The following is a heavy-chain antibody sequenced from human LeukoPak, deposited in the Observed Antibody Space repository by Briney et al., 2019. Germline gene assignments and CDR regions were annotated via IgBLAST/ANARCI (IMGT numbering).Heavy chain of an antibody. CDR2: ISYDGSNK. V-gene: IGHV3-30*18. J-gene: IGHJ5*02. CDR3: AKDNPPGYCSGGSCYSEFDP. CDR1: GFTFSSYG. D-gene: IGHD2-15*01. Sequence: PGRSLRLSCAASGFTFSSYGMHWVRQAPGKGLEWVAVISYDGSNKYYADSVKGRFTISRDNSKNTLYLQMNSLRAEDTAVYYCAKDNPPGYCSGGSCYSEFDPWGQGTLVTVSS.